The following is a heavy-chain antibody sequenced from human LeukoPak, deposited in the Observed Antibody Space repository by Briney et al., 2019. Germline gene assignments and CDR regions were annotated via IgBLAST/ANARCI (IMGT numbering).Heavy chain of an antibody. CDR2: ISCSGASM. D-gene: IGHD6-13*01. CDR3: AREEAIAAGGTFFDY. Sequence: GXXLRLSCAASGFTFSSYAMSWVRQAPGKGLEGGSAISCSGASMYYADSVTGRFTISRDKSKNTLHLQMNSLRAEDTAVYYCAREEAIAAGGTFFDYWGQGTLVTVSS. V-gene: IGHV3-23*01. J-gene: IGHJ4*02. CDR1: GFTFSSYA.